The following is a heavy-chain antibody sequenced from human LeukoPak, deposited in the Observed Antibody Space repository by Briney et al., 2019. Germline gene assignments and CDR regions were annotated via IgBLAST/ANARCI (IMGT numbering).Heavy chain of an antibody. CDR3: AKDLLAYCGGDCYSGIDY. J-gene: IGHJ4*02. CDR1: GFTFDDYA. V-gene: IGHV3-9*01. D-gene: IGHD2-21*02. CDR2: ISWNSGSI. Sequence: PGGSLRLSCAASGFTFDDYAMHWVRQAPGKDLEWVSGISWNSGSIGYADSVKGRFTISKDNAKNSLYLQMNSLRAEDTALYYCAKDLLAYCGGDCYSGIDYWGQGTLVTVSS.